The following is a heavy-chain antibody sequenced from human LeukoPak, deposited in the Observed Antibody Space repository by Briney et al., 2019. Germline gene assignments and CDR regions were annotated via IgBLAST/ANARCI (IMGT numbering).Heavy chain of an antibody. CDR1: GFTFSSYG. D-gene: IGHD2-15*01. CDR2: ISGSGGST. CDR3: AKDISPSMTPGADY. J-gene: IGHJ4*02. V-gene: IGHV3-23*01. Sequence: GGSLRLSCAASGFTFSSYGMSWVRQAPGKGLEWVSAISGSGGSTYYADSVKGRFTISRDNSKNTLYLQMNSLRAEDMALYYCAKDISPSMTPGADYWGQGTLVTVSS.